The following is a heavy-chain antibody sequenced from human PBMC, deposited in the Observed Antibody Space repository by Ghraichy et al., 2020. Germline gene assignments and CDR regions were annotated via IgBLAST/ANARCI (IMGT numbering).Heavy chain of an antibody. CDR3: ARATTEGIAVAEPWYFDL. CDR1: GFTFSSYD. J-gene: IGHJ2*01. V-gene: IGHV3-13*01. Sequence: GGSLRLSCAASGFTFSSYDMHWVRQATGKGLEWVSAIGTAGDTYYPGSVKGRFTISRENAKNSLYLQMNSLRAGDTTVYYCARATTEGIAVAEPWYFDLWGRGTLVTVSS. CDR2: IGTAGDT. D-gene: IGHD6-19*01.